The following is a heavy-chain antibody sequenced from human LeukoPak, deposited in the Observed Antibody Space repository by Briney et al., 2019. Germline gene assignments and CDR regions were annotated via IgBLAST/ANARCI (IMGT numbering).Heavy chain of an antibody. J-gene: IGHJ3*02. CDR3: ARSIAAAGTLARVAFDI. D-gene: IGHD6-13*01. CDR2: IYYSGST. Sequence: PSETLSLTCTVSGGSISSSSYYWGWIRQPPGKGLEWIGSIYYSGSTYYNPSLKSRVTISVDTSKNQFSLKLSSVTAADTAVYYCARSIAAAGTLARVAFDIWGQGTMVTVPS. CDR1: GGSISSSSYY. V-gene: IGHV4-39*07.